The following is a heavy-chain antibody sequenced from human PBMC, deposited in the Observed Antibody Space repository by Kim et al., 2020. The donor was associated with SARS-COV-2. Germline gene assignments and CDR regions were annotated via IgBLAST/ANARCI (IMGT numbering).Heavy chain of an antibody. CDR3: AGNEAGAYYFDY. CDR2: VFYTGSA. D-gene: IGHD6-13*01. CDR1: GVSITRHNW. Sequence: SETLSLTCAVSGVSITRHNWSWVRQTPGNVLEWIGEVFYTGSANYNPSLKSRVTMSVDTSKKQVSLRLTSVTAADTALYYCAGNEAGAYYFDYWGQGTLV. J-gene: IGHJ4*02. V-gene: IGHV4-4*02.